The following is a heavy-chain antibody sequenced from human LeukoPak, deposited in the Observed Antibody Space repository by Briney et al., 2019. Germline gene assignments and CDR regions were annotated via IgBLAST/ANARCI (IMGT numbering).Heavy chain of an antibody. D-gene: IGHD3-10*01. Sequence: SETLSLTCAVSGGSISSGGYSWSWIRQPPGKGLEWIGYIYYSGSTYYNPSLKSRVTISVDTSKNQFSLKLSSVTAADTAVYYCARDLWFGEYDYWGQGTLVTVSS. V-gene: IGHV4-30-2*05. CDR1: GGSISSGGYS. CDR3: ARDLWFGEYDY. CDR2: IYYSGST. J-gene: IGHJ4*02.